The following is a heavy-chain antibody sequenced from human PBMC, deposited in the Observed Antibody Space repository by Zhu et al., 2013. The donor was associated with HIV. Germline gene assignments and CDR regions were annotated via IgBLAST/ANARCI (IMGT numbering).Heavy chain of an antibody. V-gene: IGHV1-18*01. CDR3: ARDRDLGGYCSGGSCYDSTRDAFDI. J-gene: IGHJ3*02. CDR2: ISAYNGNT. CDR1: GYSFTTYA. D-gene: IGHD2-15*01. Sequence: QVQLVQSGAEVKRPGASVKVSCKASGYSFTTYAISWVRQAPGQGLEWMGWISAYNGNTNYAQKLQGRVTMTTDTSTSTAYMELRSLRSDDTAVYYCARDRDLGGYCSGGSCYDSTRDAFDIWGQGTMVTVSS.